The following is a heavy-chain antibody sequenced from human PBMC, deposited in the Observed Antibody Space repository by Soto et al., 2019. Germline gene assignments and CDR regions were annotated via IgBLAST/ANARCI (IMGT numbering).Heavy chain of an antibody. J-gene: IGHJ4*02. Sequence: GGSLRLSCAASGFTFSSYVMSWVRQAPGKGLEWVSAISGSGGSTYYADSVKGRFTISRDNSKNTLYLQMNSLRAEDTAVYYCAKAYYYDSSGYYPAYFDYWGQGTLVTVSS. CDR3: AKAYYYDSSGYYPAYFDY. CDR2: ISGSGGST. D-gene: IGHD3-22*01. CDR1: GFTFSSYV. V-gene: IGHV3-23*01.